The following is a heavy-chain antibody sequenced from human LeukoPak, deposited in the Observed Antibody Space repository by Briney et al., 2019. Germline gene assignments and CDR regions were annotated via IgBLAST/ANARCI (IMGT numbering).Heavy chain of an antibody. D-gene: IGHD7-27*01. V-gene: IGHV4-39*01. CDR1: GGSITSSTSY. CDR2: IYYSGST. Sequence: SETLSLTCTVSGGSITSSTSYWGWIRQPPGKGLEWIGTIYYSGSTYYNPSLKSRATMSVDTSKNQFSLKLSSVTAADTAVYYCASLLNGGVSHWFDPWGQGTLVTVSS. CDR3: ASLLNGGVSHWFDP. J-gene: IGHJ5*02.